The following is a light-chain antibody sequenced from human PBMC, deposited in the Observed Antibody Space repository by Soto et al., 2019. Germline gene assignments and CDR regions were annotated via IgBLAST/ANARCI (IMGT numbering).Light chain of an antibody. CDR2: GAS. CDR3: QQYNKWPPT. CDR1: QSVSSY. V-gene: IGKV3-15*01. Sequence: EIVLTQSPGTLSLSPGERATLSCRASQSVSSYLAWYQQKPGQAPRLLIYGASTRATGIAARFSGSGSGTEFTLTISSLQPEDFAVYYCQQYNKWPPTFGQGTRLEIK. J-gene: IGKJ5*01.